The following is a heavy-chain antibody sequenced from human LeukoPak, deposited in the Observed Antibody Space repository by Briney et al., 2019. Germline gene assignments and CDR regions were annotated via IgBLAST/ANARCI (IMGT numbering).Heavy chain of an antibody. D-gene: IGHD1-26*01. CDR3: ARLYSGSYLDY. Sequence: GGSLRLSCAASGFTFSSYWMSWVRQAPGKGLEWVANIKQDGSEKYYVDSVKGRFTISRDNAKNSLYLQMNRLRAEDTAVYYCARLYSGSYLDYWGQGTLVTVSS. J-gene: IGHJ4*02. CDR1: GFTFSSYW. V-gene: IGHV3-7*01. CDR2: IKQDGSEK.